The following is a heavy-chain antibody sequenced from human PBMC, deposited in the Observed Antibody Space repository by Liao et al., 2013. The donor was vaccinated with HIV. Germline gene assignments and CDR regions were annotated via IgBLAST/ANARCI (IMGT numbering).Heavy chain of an antibody. Sequence: QVQLQQWGAGLLKPSETLSLTCAVYGGSFSGYYWSWIRQPPGKGLEWIGEINHSGSTNYNPSLKSRVTISVDTSKNQFSLKLSSVTAADTAVYFCARGRIVGARGGLFDPVGPGEPWSPSPQ. V-gene: IGHV4-34*01. J-gene: IGHJ5*02. D-gene: IGHD1-26*01. CDR3: ARGRIVGARGGLFDP. CDR2: INHSGST. CDR1: GGSFSGYY.